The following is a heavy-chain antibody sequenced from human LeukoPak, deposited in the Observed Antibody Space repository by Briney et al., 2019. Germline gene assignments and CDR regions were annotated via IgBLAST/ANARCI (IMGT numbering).Heavy chain of an antibody. CDR2: INPHSGKT. Sequence: ASVKVSCKASGYTFTSYGISWVRQPPGQGLEWMGWINPHSGKTGYAQKFQGRVTMTTDTSASTAYMELSSLRSEDRAVYYCARLSSHCGDYKVDPWGQGTLVTVSS. J-gene: IGHJ5*02. CDR1: GYTFTSYG. V-gene: IGHV1-8*02. D-gene: IGHD4-17*01. CDR3: ARLSSHCGDYKVDP.